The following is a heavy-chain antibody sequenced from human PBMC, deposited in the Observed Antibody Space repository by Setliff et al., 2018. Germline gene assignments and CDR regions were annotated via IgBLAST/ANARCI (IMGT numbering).Heavy chain of an antibody. D-gene: IGHD1-1*01. Sequence: GASVKVSCKTSGYTFISYAISWVRQAPGQGLEWMGGIIPMFGTANKAQKFQDRVTITADESTSTIYMELISLGSEDTAVYYCAGGQPPVRKYYYYMDVWGKGTTVTVSS. CDR1: GYTFISYA. V-gene: IGHV1-69*13. CDR2: IIPMFGTA. J-gene: IGHJ6*03. CDR3: AGGQPPVRKYYYYMDV.